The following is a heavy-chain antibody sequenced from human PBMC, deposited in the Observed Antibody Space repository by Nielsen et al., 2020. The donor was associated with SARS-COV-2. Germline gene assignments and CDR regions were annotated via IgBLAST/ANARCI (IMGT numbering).Heavy chain of an antibody. D-gene: IGHD1-26*01. V-gene: IGHV3-13*01. CDR1: GFTFSSYD. CDR2: IGTAGDT. CDR3: ARRGAGGNNWFDP. Sequence: GGSLRLSCAASGFTFSSYDMHWVRQATGKGLEWVSAIGTAGDTYYPGSVKGRFTISRDNAKNSLYLQMNSLRAEDTAVYYCARRGAGGNNWFDPWGQGTLVTVSS. J-gene: IGHJ5*02.